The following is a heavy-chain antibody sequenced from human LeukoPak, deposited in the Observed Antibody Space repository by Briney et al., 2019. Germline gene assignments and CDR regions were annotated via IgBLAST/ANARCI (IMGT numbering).Heavy chain of an antibody. CDR1: GFTFSNYW. CDR3: AREQAAAAPVYYYGMDV. J-gene: IGHJ6*02. CDR2: IKHDGSEI. V-gene: IGHV3-7*01. Sequence: GGSLRLSCAASGFTFSNYWMGWVRQAPGKGLEWVANIKHDGSEIYYVDFVKGRFTISRDTAKDSLYLQMNSLRAEDTAVYYCAREQAAAAPVYYYGMDVWGQGTTVTVSS. D-gene: IGHD6-13*01.